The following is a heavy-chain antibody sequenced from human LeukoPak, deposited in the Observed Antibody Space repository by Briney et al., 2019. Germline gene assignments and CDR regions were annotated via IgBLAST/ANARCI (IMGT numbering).Heavy chain of an antibody. CDR2: VMPMFNTS. J-gene: IGHJ5*02. CDR3: AKVQNAVVPIAMRGWFDP. CDR1: GGTFRNYI. D-gene: IGHD2-2*01. V-gene: IGHV1-69*13. Sequence: SVKVSCKASGGTFRNYIFSWVRQAPGQGLEWMGGVMPMFNTSNYAQKFQGRVTTTADENTSTVYMELSSLRSEDTAVYYCAKVQNAVVPIAMRGWFDPWGQGTLVAVSS.